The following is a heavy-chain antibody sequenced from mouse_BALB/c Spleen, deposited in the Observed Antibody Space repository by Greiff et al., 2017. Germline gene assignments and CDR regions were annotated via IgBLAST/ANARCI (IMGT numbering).Heavy chain of an antibody. Sequence: EVMLVESGGGLVKPGGSLKLSCAASGFTFSSYAMSWVRQTPEKRLEWVATISSGGSYTYYPDSVKGRFTISRDNAKNTLYLQMSSLRSEDTAMYYCARHGTAWFDYWGQGTTLTVSS. CDR2: ISSGGSYT. CDR1: GFTFSSYA. D-gene: IGHD3-3*01. V-gene: IGHV5-9-3*01. CDR3: ARHGTAWFDY. J-gene: IGHJ2*01.